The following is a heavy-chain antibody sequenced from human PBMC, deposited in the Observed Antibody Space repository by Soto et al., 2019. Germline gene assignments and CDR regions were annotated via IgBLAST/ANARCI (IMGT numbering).Heavy chain of an antibody. V-gene: IGHV3-30-3*01. CDR2: ISFDGSNK. J-gene: IGHJ6*02. CDR1: GFPFSSYP. CDR3: ARPTTTGYSSSWFMDV. Sequence: QVQLLESGGGGVQPGGSREPPCEASGFPFSSYPFPGVPRAPGKGRGWVAVISFDGSNKYYADSVKGRFTISRDNSKNTLYLQMNSLRAEDTAVYYCARPTTTGYSSSWFMDVWGQGTTVTVSS. D-gene: IGHD6-13*01.